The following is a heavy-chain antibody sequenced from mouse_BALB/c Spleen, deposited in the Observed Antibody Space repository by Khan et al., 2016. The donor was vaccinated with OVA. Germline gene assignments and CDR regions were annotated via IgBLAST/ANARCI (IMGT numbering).Heavy chain of an antibody. D-gene: IGHD3-2*01. CDR2: ISGDSSTI. CDR1: GFTFSSYG. J-gene: IGHJ2*01. Sequence: EVELVESGGGLVQPGGSRKLSCAASGFTFSSYGMHWVRQAPEKGLEWVAYISGDSSTIYYADTVKGRFTISRDTPKNTLFLQMTSLMSEDTAMXYCATAYGDGGYFDYWGPGTTLTVSS. CDR3: ATAYGDGGYFDY. V-gene: IGHV5-17*02.